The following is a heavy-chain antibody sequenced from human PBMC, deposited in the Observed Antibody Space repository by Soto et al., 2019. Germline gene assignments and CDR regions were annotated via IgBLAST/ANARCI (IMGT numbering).Heavy chain of an antibody. CDR2: IYWNDDK. Sequence: SGPTLVNPTQTLTLTCIFSGFSLRTSGVGVGWIRQPPGKALEWLGFIYWNDDKRYSPSLKSRLTITKDTSKNQVVLTMTNMDPVDTDTYYCAKSGSSGWYGWFEPWGQGTLVTVSS. J-gene: IGHJ5*02. D-gene: IGHD6-19*01. CDR3: AKSGSSGWYGWFEP. CDR1: GFSLRTSGVG. V-gene: IGHV2-5*01.